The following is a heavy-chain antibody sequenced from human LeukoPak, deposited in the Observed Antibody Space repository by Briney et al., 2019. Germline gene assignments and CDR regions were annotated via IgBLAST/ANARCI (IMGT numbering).Heavy chain of an antibody. J-gene: IGHJ3*02. V-gene: IGHV3-21*01. D-gene: IGHD4-17*01. CDR2: ISSSSSYI. CDR3: ARDLYGAKGDAFDI. CDR1: GFTFSSYS. Sequence: GGSLRLSCAASGFTFSSYSMNWVRQAPGKGLEWVSSISSSSSYIYYADSVRGRFTISRDNAKNSLYLQMNSLGAEDTAVYYCARDLYGAKGDAFDIWGQGTMVTVSS.